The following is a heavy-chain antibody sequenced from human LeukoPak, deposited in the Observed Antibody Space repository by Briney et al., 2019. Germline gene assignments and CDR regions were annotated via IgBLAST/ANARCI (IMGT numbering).Heavy chain of an antibody. CDR1: GFTFSSYG. CDR3: ARPAGVAGAFDN. J-gene: IGHJ4*02. V-gene: IGHV3-20*04. CDR2: LNWNGDST. Sequence: GGSLRLSCAASGFTFSSYGMHWVRQAPGKGLEWVSGLNWNGDSTNYADSVKGRFTISRDNAKNSLYLQMNSLGAEDTAFYYCARPAGVAGAFDNWSQGTLVTVSS. D-gene: IGHD6-19*01.